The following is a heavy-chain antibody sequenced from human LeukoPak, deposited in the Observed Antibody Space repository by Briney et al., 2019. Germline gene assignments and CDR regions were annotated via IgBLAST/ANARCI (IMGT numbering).Heavy chain of an antibody. D-gene: IGHD1-26*01. CDR3: TRDSGTYNWFDP. CDR2: IDKKDKGYATAT. CDR1: GFTFSGSA. Sequence: GGSLRRSCAASGFTFSGSAIHWVRQSSGKGLEWVGQIDKKDKGYATATAYAASVKGRFTISRDDSINTAYLQMKSLKTEGTALYYCTRDSGTYNWFDPWGQGTLVTVSS. J-gene: IGHJ5*02. V-gene: IGHV3-73*01.